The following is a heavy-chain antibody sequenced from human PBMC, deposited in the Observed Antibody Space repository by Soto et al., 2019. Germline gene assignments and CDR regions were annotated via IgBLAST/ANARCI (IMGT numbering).Heavy chain of an antibody. J-gene: IGHJ5*02. CDR2: ISSSGSTI. Sequence: QVQLVESGGGLVKPGGSLRLSCAASGFTFSDYYMSWIRQAPGKGLECVSYISSSGSTIYYADSVKGRSTISRDKAKNSLYLQMNSLRAEDTAVYYCARGDIVVVPAAMQAGWCDPWGQGPLVTVSS. V-gene: IGHV3-11*01. CDR1: GFTFSDYY. CDR3: ARGDIVVVPAAMQAGWCDP. D-gene: IGHD2-2*01.